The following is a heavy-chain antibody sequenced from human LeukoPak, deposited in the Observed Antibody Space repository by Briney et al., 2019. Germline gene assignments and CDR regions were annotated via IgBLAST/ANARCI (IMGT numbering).Heavy chain of an antibody. CDR2: ISGSGGNT. Sequence: GGSLRLSCAGSEFTFSYYGMSWIRRAPGKGLEWVSGISGSGGNTYNAALERGRFIIYRDNSKNMLYLQMNSLGVDDTAVYYRAKGVTTLRQGMDAWGQGTTVTVSS. D-gene: IGHD4-11*01. V-gene: IGHV3-23*01. J-gene: IGHJ6*02. CDR3: AKGVTTLRQGMDA. CDR1: EFTFSYYG.